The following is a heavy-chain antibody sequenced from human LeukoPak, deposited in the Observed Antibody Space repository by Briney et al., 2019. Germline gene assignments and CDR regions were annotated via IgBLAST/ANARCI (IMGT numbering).Heavy chain of an antibody. V-gene: IGHV1-8*01. CDR2: MNPNSGHT. CDR3: ARDSSYYYYIDV. D-gene: IGHD3-10*01. CDR1: GYTFSEYV. Sequence: ASVKVSCKASGYTFSEYVIVWVRQASGQGLKWMGWMNPNSGHTGLAPKFQGRLTMTRDNSIGTAYMALSSLSSDDTAVYYCARDSSYYYYIDVWGKGTPVTVSS. J-gene: IGHJ6*03.